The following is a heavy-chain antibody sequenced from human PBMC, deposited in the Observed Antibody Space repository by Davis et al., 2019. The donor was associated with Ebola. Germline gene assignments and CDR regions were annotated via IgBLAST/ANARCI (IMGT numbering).Heavy chain of an antibody. J-gene: IGHJ4*02. D-gene: IGHD3-3*01. Sequence: GESLKISCAASGFTFSSYAMSWVRQAPGKGLEWVSAISGSGGSTYHADSVKGRFTISRDNSKNTLYLQMNSLRAEDTAVYYCAREGRFLEWLHYFDYWGQGTLVTVSS. V-gene: IGHV3-23*01. CDR1: GFTFSSYA. CDR3: AREGRFLEWLHYFDY. CDR2: ISGSGGST.